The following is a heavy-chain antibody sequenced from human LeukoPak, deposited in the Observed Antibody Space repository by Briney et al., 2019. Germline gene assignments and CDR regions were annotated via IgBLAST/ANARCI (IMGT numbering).Heavy chain of an antibody. V-gene: IGHV1-2*02. CDR2: INPNSGGT. CDR3: ARRRLGNDAFDI. J-gene: IGHJ3*02. Sequence: ASVKVSCKASGYIFTGYYMHWVRQAPGQGLEWMGWINPNSGGTNYAQKFQGRVTMTRDTSISTAYMELSRLRSDDTAVYYCARRRLGNDAFDIWGQGTMVTVSS. D-gene: IGHD7-27*01. CDR1: GYIFTGYY.